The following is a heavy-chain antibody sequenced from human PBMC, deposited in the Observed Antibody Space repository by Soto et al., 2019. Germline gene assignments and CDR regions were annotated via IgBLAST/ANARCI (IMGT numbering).Heavy chain of an antibody. V-gene: IGHV1-69*13. CDR3: ARDGWYQYYDSSGYYSDDAFDI. D-gene: IGHD3-22*01. CDR1: GGTFSSYA. CDR2: IIPIFGTA. J-gene: IGHJ3*02. Sequence: SVKVSCKASGGTFSSYAISWVRQAPGQGLEWMGGIIPIFGTANYAQKFQGRVTITADESTSTAYMELSSLRSEDTAVYYCARDGWYQYYDSSGYYSDDAFDIWGQGTMVTVSS.